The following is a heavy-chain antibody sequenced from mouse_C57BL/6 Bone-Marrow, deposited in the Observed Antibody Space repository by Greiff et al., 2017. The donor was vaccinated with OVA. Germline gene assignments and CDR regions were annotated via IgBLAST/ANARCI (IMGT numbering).Heavy chain of an antibody. D-gene: IGHD1-1*01. CDR2: IYPANDNT. CDR3: ARGNFGSSFYAMDY. J-gene: IGHJ4*01. Sequence: EVQLQQSVAELVRPGASVKLSCTASGFNIKNTYMHWVKQRPEQGLEWIGRIYPANDNTKYAPKFQGKATMTADTSSNTAYLQLSSLSSEDTAVYCCARGNFGSSFYAMDYWGQGTSVTVSS. V-gene: IGHV14-3*01. CDR1: GFNIKNTY.